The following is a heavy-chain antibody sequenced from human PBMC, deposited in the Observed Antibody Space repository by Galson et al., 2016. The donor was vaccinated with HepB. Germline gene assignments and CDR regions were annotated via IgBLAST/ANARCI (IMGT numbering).Heavy chain of an antibody. CDR1: GFTFNNYA. Sequence: SLRLSCAVSGFTFNNYAMHWVRLAPGKGLEYVSAIKSDGRDTYYADSVKGRFTISRDNSRNTLYLQMSSLRPEDTAVYYCVKDPRPEIFGMVSRLDYWGQGTLVTVSS. CDR2: IKSDGRDT. CDR3: VKDPRPEIFGMVSRLDY. J-gene: IGHJ4*02. D-gene: IGHD3-3*01. V-gene: IGHV3-64D*08.